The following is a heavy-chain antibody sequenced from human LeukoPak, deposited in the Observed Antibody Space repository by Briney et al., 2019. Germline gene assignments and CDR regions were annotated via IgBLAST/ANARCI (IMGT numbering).Heavy chain of an antibody. Sequence: GGSLRLSCADSGFTFSNSWMAWVRQAPGRGLEWVANINQDGSAKTCVDSVKGRFTISRDNAKNSLYLQMNSLRAEDTAVYYCARDQRYCSSSSCPWEPFDYWGQGTLVTVSS. V-gene: IGHV3-7*05. D-gene: IGHD2-2*01. CDR3: ARDQRYCSSSSCPWEPFDY. CDR1: GFTFSNSW. CDR2: INQDGSAK. J-gene: IGHJ4*02.